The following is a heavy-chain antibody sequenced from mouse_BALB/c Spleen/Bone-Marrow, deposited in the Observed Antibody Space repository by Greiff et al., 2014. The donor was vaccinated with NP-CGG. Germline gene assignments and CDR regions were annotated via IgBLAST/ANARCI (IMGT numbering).Heavy chain of an antibody. CDR2: ISSGSSTI. Sequence: DVHLVESGGGLVQPGGSRKLSCAASGFTFSSFAMHWVRQAPEKGLEWVAYISSGSSTIYYADTVMGRFTISRDNPKNTLFLQMTSLWSEDTAMYYCARSGSSSGYFDYWGQGTTLTVSS. CDR1: GFTFSSFA. V-gene: IGHV5-17*02. J-gene: IGHJ2*01. D-gene: IGHD1-1*01. CDR3: ARSGSSSGYFDY.